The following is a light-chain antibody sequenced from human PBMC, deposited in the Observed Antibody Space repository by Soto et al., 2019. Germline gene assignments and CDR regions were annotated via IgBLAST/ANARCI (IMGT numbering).Light chain of an antibody. V-gene: IGLV2-14*01. J-gene: IGLJ1*01. CDR3: GSYTSTSTYV. Sequence: QSALTQPASVSGSPGQSITISCTGTSSDVGGYNYVSWYQHHPGKAPKRMISEVSNRPSGVSNRFSGSKSGNTASLTISGLQAEDEADYYCGSYTSTSTYVFGTGTKLTVL. CDR1: SSDVGGYNY. CDR2: EVS.